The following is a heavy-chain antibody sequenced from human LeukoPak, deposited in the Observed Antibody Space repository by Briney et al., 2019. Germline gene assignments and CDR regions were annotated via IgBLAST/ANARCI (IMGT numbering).Heavy chain of an antibody. CDR1: GFTFTNYA. V-gene: IGHV3-23*01. Sequence: GGSLRLSCAASGFTFTNYAMSWVRQAPGKGLEWVASVRGSGGSTYYADSVRGRFTISRDNSKNTLYLQMDSLRAEDTAVYYCARGSGNYSPNFDYWGQGTLVTVSS. J-gene: IGHJ4*02. D-gene: IGHD1-26*01. CDR3: ARGSGNYSPNFDY. CDR2: VRGSGGST.